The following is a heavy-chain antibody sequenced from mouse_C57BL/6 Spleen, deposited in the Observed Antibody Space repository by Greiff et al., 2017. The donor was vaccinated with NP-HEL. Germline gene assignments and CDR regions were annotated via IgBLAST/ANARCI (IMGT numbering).Heavy chain of an antibody. CDR1: GYTFTSYW. Sequence: QVQLQQPGAELVKPGASVKLSCKASGYTFTSYWMQWVKQRPGQGLEWIGEIDPSDSYTNYNQKFKGKATLTVDTSSSTAYMQLSSLTSEDSAVYYCARKNYSNYVYAMDYWGQGTSVTVSS. J-gene: IGHJ4*01. V-gene: IGHV1-50*01. CDR3: ARKNYSNYVYAMDY. CDR2: IDPSDSYT. D-gene: IGHD2-5*01.